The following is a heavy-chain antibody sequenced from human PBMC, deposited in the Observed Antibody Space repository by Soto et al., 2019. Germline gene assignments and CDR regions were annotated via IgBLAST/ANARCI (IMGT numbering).Heavy chain of an antibody. CDR3: AGESGGATATLDYYYFYMDV. CDR1: GDSFNDYY. Sequence: QVQLVQSGAEVRKPGASVTVSCRSSGDSFNDYYIHWVRQAPGQGFEWMGWINPNGGFTKYAQKFQGWVSMTRDTSIRTVYMQQSRLRSADTAVYYCAGESGGATATLDYYYFYMDVWGTGTTVTVSS. V-gene: IGHV1-2*04. D-gene: IGHD5-12*01. J-gene: IGHJ6*03. CDR2: INPNGGFT.